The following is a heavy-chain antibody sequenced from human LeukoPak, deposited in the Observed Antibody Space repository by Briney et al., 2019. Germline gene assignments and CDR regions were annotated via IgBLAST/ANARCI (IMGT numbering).Heavy chain of an antibody. J-gene: IGHJ4*02. CDR1: GFTFGDYA. V-gene: IGHV3-23*01. CDR3: AKDAAGPEY. CDR2: ISAGGGST. Sequence: GGSLRLSCTASGFTFGDYAMSWVRQAPGKGLFWVLGISAGGGSTYYADSVWGRFTISRDNSRNTLYLQMNSLRAEDTAVYYCAKDAAGPEYWGQGTLVTVSP. D-gene: IGHD6-13*01.